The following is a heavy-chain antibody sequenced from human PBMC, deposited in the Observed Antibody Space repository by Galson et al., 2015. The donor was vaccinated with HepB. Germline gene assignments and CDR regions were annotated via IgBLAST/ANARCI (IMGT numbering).Heavy chain of an antibody. CDR2: ISGSGGST. J-gene: IGHJ6*03. D-gene: IGHD2-15*01. CDR3: AKRADIVALNYYYYYMDV. CDR1: GFTFSSYA. V-gene: IGHV3-23*01. Sequence: SLRLSCAASGFTFSSYAMSWVRQAPGKGLEWVSAISGSGGSTYYADSVKGRFTISRDNSKNTLYLQMNSLRAEDTAVYYCAKRADIVALNYYYYYMDVWGKGTTVTVSS.